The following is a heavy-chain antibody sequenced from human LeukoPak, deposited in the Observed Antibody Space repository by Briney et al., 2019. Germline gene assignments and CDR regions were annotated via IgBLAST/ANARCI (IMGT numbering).Heavy chain of an antibody. D-gene: IGHD3-22*01. CDR3: ARLSDSSGTPRSDY. CDR2: IKQDGSEK. Sequence: GGSLRLSCAASGFTFSSYWMSWVRQAPGKGLEWVANIKQDGSEKYYVDSVKGRFTISRDNAKNSLHLQMDSLRAEDTAVYYCARLSDSSGTPRSDYWGQGTLVTVSS. CDR1: GFTFSSYW. J-gene: IGHJ4*02. V-gene: IGHV3-7*03.